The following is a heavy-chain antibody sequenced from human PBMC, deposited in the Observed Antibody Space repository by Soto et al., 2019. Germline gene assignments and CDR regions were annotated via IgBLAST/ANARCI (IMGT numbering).Heavy chain of an antibody. CDR2: ISSIGTNR. J-gene: IGHJ6*02. CDR1: GFTFCNYY. Sequence: QVQLVESGGGLVKPGGSLRLSCAASGFTFCNYYMSWVRQAPGKGLEWVSYISSIGTNRYYAESVEGRFTISRDNAKKALYLQMNRLRAADTAVYYCARDREYSPYGLDVWGQGTTVTVSS. V-gene: IGHV3-11*01. D-gene: IGHD5-12*01. CDR3: ARDREYSPYGLDV.